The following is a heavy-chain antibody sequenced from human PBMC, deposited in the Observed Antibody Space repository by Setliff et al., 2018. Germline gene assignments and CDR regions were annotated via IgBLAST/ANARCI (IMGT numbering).Heavy chain of an antibody. V-gene: IGHV3-48*04. CDR2: ISSSSSTI. Sequence: PGGSLRLSCAASGFTFSSYSMNWVRQAPGKGLEWVSYISSSSSTIYYADSVKGRFTISRDNAKNSLYLQMNNLRAEDTATYYCARGDTIFGVIINSIGGRYFDYWGQGTLVTVSS. D-gene: IGHD3-3*01. J-gene: IGHJ4*02. CDR3: ARGDTIFGVIINSIGGRYFDY. CDR1: GFTFSSYS.